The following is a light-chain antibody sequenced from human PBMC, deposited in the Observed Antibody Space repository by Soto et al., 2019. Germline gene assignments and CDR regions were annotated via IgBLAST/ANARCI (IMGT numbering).Light chain of an antibody. J-gene: IGKJ4*01. Sequence: DIQMTQSPSSLSASVGDRVTITCQASQDIPNYLNWYQQKPGKAPKLLIYDASNLETGVPSRFSGPGSGTHFTFTISSLQPEDVATYFCQQRDNLPLTFGGGTRVEI. V-gene: IGKV1-33*01. CDR2: DAS. CDR3: QQRDNLPLT. CDR1: QDIPNY.